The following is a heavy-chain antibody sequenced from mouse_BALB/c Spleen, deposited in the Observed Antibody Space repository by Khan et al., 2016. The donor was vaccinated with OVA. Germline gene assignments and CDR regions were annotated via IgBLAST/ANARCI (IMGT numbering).Heavy chain of an antibody. CDR2: INTYTGEP. V-gene: IGHV9-3-1*01. Sequence: QMQLEESGPELKKPGETVKISCKASGYTFKNHGMNWVKQAPGKGLKWMGWINTYTGEPTYVGDFKGRFAFSLETSASTAYLQINNLKNEDTATYFCARPPFFSYVMVYWGQGTSVTVSS. J-gene: IGHJ4*01. CDR3: ARPPFFSYVMVY. CDR1: GYTFKNHG.